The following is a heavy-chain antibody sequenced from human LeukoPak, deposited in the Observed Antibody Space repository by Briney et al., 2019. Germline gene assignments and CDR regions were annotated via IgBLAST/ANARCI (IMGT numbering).Heavy chain of an antibody. J-gene: IGHJ4*02. Sequence: GGSLRLSCAASGFTFSSYAMHWVRQAPGKGLEWVAVISYDGSNKYYADSVKGRFTISRDNSKNTLYLQMNSLRAEDTAVYYCVREHFPYSSGWYPIDYWGQGTLVTVSS. V-gene: IGHV3-30-3*01. CDR3: VREHFPYSSGWYPIDY. CDR2: ISYDGSNK. D-gene: IGHD6-19*01. CDR1: GFTFSSYA.